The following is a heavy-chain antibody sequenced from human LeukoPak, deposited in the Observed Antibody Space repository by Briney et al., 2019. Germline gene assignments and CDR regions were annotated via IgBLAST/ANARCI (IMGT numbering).Heavy chain of an antibody. CDR2: INHSGST. CDR3: ARVFGELFGNKGVDY. V-gene: IGHV4-34*01. Sequence: SETLSLTCAVYGGSFSGYYWSWIRQPPGKGLEWIGEINHSGSTNYNPSLKSRVTISVDTSKNQFSLKLSSVTAADTAVYYCARVFGELFGNKGVDYWGQGTLVTVSS. D-gene: IGHD3-10*02. J-gene: IGHJ4*02. CDR1: GGSFSGYY.